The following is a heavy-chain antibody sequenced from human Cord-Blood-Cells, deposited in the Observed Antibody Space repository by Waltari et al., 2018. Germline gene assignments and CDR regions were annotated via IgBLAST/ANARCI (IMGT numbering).Heavy chain of an antibody. CDR2: LYYSGST. CDR3: ARPRGSGSYYDAFDI. V-gene: IGHV4-39*01. D-gene: IGHD3-10*01. Sequence: QLQLQESGPGLVKPSETLSLTCTVSGGSISSSSYYWGWIRQPPGKGLEWIGSLYYSGSTYYNPSLKSRVTISVDTSKNQFSLKLSSVTAADTAVYYCARPRGSGSYYDAFDIWGQGTMVTVSS. CDR1: GGSISSSSYY. J-gene: IGHJ3*02.